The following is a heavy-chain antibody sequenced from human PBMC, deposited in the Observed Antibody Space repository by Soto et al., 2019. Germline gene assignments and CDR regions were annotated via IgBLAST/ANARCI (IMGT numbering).Heavy chain of an antibody. V-gene: IGHV3-21*01. CDR3: ARGGFCSGGYCNSYGMDV. CDR1: GFTFSSYS. Sequence: LRLSCAASGFTFSSYSMNWVRQAPGKGLEWVSSISSYSSDIYYADSVKGRFTISRDNAKKSLYLQMNSLRAEDTAVYYCARGGFCSGGYCNSYGMDVWGQGTTVTVSS. CDR2: ISSYSSDI. J-gene: IGHJ6*02. D-gene: IGHD2-15*01.